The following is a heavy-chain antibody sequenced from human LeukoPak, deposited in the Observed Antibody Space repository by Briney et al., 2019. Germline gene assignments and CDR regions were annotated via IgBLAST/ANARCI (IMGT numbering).Heavy chain of an antibody. J-gene: IGHJ4*02. Sequence: GGSLRLSCAASGFTFSSYAMSWVRQAPGKGLEWVSAISGSGGSTYYADSVKGRFTISRDNSKNTLYLQMNSLRAEGTALYYCAKDRDYYLVGFFDYWGQGTLVTVSS. V-gene: IGHV3-23*01. CDR3: AKDRDYYLVGFFDY. D-gene: IGHD3-10*01. CDR2: ISGSGGST. CDR1: GFTFSSYA.